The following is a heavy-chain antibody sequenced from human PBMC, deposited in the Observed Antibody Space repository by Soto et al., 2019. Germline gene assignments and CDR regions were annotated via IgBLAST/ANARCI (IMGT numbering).Heavy chain of an antibody. D-gene: IGHD6-13*01. CDR3: ARADIAAAGSITYFDY. Sequence: GGSLRLSCAASGFTFSSYSMNWVRQAPGKGLEWVSSISSSSSYIYYADSVKGRFTISRDNAKNSLYLQMNSLRAEDTAVYYCARADIAAAGSITYFDYWGQGTLVTVSS. J-gene: IGHJ4*02. CDR1: GFTFSSYS. CDR2: ISSSSSYI. V-gene: IGHV3-21*01.